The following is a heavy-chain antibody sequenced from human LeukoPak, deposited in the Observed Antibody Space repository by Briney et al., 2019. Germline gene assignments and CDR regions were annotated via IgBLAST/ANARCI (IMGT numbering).Heavy chain of an antibody. Sequence: WASVKVSCKASGYTFTSYGISWVRQAPGQGLEWMGWISAYNGNTNYAQKLQGRVTMTTDTSTSTAYMELRSLRSEDTAVYYCAREKPSWVLLYGFDYWGQGTLVTVSS. CDR1: GYTFTSYG. D-gene: IGHD1-26*01. CDR2: ISAYNGNT. CDR3: AREKPSWVLLYGFDY. J-gene: IGHJ4*02. V-gene: IGHV1-18*01.